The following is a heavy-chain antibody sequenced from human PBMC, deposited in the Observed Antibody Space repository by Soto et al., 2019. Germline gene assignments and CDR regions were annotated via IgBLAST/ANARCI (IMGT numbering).Heavy chain of an antibody. D-gene: IGHD6-19*01. V-gene: IGHV1-69*01. CDR2: IIPIFGTA. Sequence: QVQLVQSGAEVKKPGSSVKVSCKASGGTFSSYAISWVRQAPGQGLEWMGGIIPIFGTANYAQKFQGRVRITADESTSTAYMELSSLRSEDTAVYYCARDGSEAVAGTGKFDPWGQGTLVTVSS. J-gene: IGHJ5*02. CDR1: GGTFSSYA. CDR3: ARDGSEAVAGTGKFDP.